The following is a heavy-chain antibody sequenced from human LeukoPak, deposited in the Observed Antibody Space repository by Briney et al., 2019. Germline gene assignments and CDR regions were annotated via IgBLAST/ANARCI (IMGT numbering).Heavy chain of an antibody. J-gene: IGHJ4*02. Sequence: GGSLRLSCAASGFTFSSYEMNCVRQAPGKGLEWVSYISSSGGTIYCADSVKGRFTISRDNAKNSLYLQMNSLRAEDTAVYHCARDGPDCSSTRCYFWFDYWGQGTLVTVSS. V-gene: IGHV3-48*03. CDR3: ARDGPDCSSTRCYFWFDY. D-gene: IGHD2-2*01. CDR2: ISSSGGTI. CDR1: GFTFSSYE.